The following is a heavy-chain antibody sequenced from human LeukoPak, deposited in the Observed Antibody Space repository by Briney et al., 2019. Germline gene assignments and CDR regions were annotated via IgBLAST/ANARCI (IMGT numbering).Heavy chain of an antibody. CDR3: ARDSEYQRFPGDYYYMDV. CDR2: INLNSGGT. Sequence: GASVKVSCKSSEYTFTVYYIHWVRQAPGQGLEWMGWINLNSGGTNYAQKFQGRVTMTRDTSISTAYMELSRLRSDDTAVYYCARDSEYQRFPGDYYYMDVWGKGTTVTISS. CDR1: EYTFTVYY. V-gene: IGHV1-2*02. D-gene: IGHD2-2*01. J-gene: IGHJ6*03.